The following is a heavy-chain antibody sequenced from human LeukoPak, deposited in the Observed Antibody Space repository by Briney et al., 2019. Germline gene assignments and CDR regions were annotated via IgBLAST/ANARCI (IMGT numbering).Heavy chain of an antibody. D-gene: IGHD3-22*01. CDR3: ARHRTYYYDSSGSDY. Sequence: PGGSLRLSCAASGFTFSSYAMSWVRQAPGKGLEWVSAISGSGGSTYYADSVKGRFTISRDNSKNTLYLQMNSLRAEDTAVYYCARHRTYYYDSSGSDYWGQGTLVTVSS. V-gene: IGHV3-23*01. J-gene: IGHJ4*02. CDR1: GFTFSSYA. CDR2: ISGSGGST.